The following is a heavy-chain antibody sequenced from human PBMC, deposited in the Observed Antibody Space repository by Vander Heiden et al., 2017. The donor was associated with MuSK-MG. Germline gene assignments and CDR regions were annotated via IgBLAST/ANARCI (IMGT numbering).Heavy chain of an antibody. D-gene: IGHD3-10*01. Sequence: EVQLVESGGGLVQPGGSLSLSCAASGFTVSSDHMSWVRQAPGKGPEWVSVIQTDYSTVYADSVKGRFTISRDNSKNTLYLQMNSLRVEDTAVYYCVVHYYSLAYWGQGTLVTVSS. CDR3: VVHYYSLAY. CDR2: IQTDYST. CDR1: GFTVSSDH. J-gene: IGHJ4*02. V-gene: IGHV3-66*01.